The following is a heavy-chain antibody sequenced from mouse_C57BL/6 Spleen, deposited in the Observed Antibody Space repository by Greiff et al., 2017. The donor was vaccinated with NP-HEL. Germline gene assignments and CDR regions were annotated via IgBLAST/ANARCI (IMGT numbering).Heavy chain of an antibody. J-gene: IGHJ4*01. CDR3: ARNGIYYYGSKSMDY. D-gene: IGHD1-1*01. V-gene: IGHV1-39*01. CDR2: INPNYGTT. CDR1: GYSFTDYN. Sequence: LVESGASVKISCKASGYSFTDYNMNWVKQSNGKSLEWIGVINPNYGTTSYNQKFKGKATLTVDQSSSTAYMQLNSLTSEDSAVYYCARNGIYYYGSKSMDYWGQGTSVTVSS.